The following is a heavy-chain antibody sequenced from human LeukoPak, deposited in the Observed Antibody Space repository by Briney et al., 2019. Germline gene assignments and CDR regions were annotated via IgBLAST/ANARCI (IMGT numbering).Heavy chain of an antibody. CDR2: IYTSGST. CDR1: GGSISGGSYY. Sequence: PSQTLSLNCTVSGGSISGGSYYWRWIRQPAGRGLGWIGRIYTSGSTNYNPSLKSRVTISVDTSKNQFSLKLSSVTAADTAVYYCAREPNYCSSTSCYLLNWFDPWGQGTLVTVSS. D-gene: IGHD2-2*01. V-gene: IGHV4-61*02. J-gene: IGHJ5*02. CDR3: AREPNYCSSTSCYLLNWFDP.